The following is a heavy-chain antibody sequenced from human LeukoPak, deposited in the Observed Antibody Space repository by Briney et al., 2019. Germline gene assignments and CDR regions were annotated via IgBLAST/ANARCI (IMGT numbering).Heavy chain of an antibody. CDR1: GYSFISYW. D-gene: IGHD2-8*01. V-gene: IGHV5-51*01. Sequence: GESLKISCKGSGYSFISYWIVWVRQMPGKGLEWMGIIYPGDSDTRYSPSFQGQVTISADKSISAAYLQWSSLKASDTAMYYCARHARYCSNGVCYVDYWGQGTLVTVSS. CDR2: IYPGDSDT. CDR3: ARHARYCSNGVCYVDY. J-gene: IGHJ4*02.